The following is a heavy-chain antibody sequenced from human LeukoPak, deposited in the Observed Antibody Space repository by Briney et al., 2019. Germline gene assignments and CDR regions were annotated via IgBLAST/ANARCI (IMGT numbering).Heavy chain of an antibody. CDR1: GFTFSSHN. CDR2: ISSGGTYI. Sequence: PGESLRLSCAASGFTFSSHNMNWIRQAPGKGLEWVSSISSGGTYIYYADSVKGRFTISRDSAKTSLYLQMTSLRADDTAVYYCARDLGGYDFHYWGQGTLVTVSS. V-gene: IGHV3-21*01. CDR3: ARDLGGYDFHY. D-gene: IGHD5-12*01. J-gene: IGHJ4*02.